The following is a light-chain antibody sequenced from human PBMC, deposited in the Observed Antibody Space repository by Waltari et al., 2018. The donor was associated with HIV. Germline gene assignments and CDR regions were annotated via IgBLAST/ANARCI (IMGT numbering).Light chain of an antibody. Sequence: EIVLTQSPGTLSLSPGERATLSCRASQSVSSNYLAWYQQRPGQAPRLLIYGASSRVTGIPDRFSGSGSGTDFTLTISRLEPEDFAEYYCQQYGSSPWTFGQGTKVEIK. CDR1: QSVSSNY. J-gene: IGKJ1*01. CDR2: GAS. V-gene: IGKV3-20*01. CDR3: QQYGSSPWT.